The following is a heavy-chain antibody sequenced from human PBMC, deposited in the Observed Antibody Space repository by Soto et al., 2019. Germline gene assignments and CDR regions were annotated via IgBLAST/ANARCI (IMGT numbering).Heavy chain of an antibody. CDR2: ISYDGSNK. V-gene: IGHV3-30-3*01. D-gene: IGHD3-10*01. Sequence: QVQLVESGGGVVQPGRSLRLSCAASGFTFSSYAMHWVRQAPGKGLEWVAVISYDGSNKYYADYVKGRFTISRDNYKNTLYLQMNSLRAEDTAVYYCARDRVTMVRGEFDYWGQGTLVTVSS. J-gene: IGHJ4*02. CDR3: ARDRVTMVRGEFDY. CDR1: GFTFSSYA.